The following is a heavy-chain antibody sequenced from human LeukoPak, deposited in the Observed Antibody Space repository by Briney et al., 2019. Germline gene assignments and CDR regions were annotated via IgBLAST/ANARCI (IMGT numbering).Heavy chain of an antibody. CDR1: RGTFSSYA. CDR2: IIPIFGTA. CDR3: ARDLRTRYYDRSASAPTIDDL. V-gene: IGHV1-69*05. D-gene: IGHD3-22*01. J-gene: IGHJ2*01. Sequence: SVKVSCQASRGTFSSYAISWVRQAPGQGLEWMGRIIPIFGTANYAQKFQGRVTITTDESTSTAYMELSSLRSEDTAVYYCARDLRTRYYDRSASAPTIDDL.